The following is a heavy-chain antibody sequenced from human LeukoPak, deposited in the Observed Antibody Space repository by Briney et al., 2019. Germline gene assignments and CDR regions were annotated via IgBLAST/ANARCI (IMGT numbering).Heavy chain of an antibody. J-gene: IGHJ4*02. CDR1: GGTFSSYT. CDR3: ARETEDDSIFGVVFGPLDY. D-gene: IGHD3-3*01. V-gene: IGHV1-69*04. CDR2: IIPILGIA. Sequence: SVKVSCKASGGTFSSYTISWVRQAPGQGLEWMGRIIPILGIADYAQKFQDRVTITADTSTNTAYMELGSLRSEDTAVYYCARETEDDSIFGVVFGPLDYWGQGTLVTVSS.